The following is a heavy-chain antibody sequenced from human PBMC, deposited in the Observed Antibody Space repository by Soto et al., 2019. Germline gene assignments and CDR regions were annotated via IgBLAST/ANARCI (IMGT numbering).Heavy chain of an antibody. J-gene: IGHJ6*02. V-gene: IGHV3-21*01. CDR1: GFTFSSYS. CDR2: IGTRSDV. Sequence: GGSLRLSCAASGFTFSSYSIHWVRQAPGKGLEWVSSIGTRSDVYYADSVKGRFTISRDNAKNSMALQMNSLRAEDTGVYYCAREETAWPLAYGFDVWGQGTTVTVYS. CDR3: AREETAWPLAYGFDV. D-gene: IGHD2-21*02.